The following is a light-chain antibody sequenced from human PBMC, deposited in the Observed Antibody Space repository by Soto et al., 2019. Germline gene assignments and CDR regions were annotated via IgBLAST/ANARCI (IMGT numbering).Light chain of an antibody. Sequence: QSVLTQPASVSGSPGQSITIFCTGTSSDIGNSNYVSWYQQHPGKAPKLMIYDVNNRPSGISNRFSGSKSASTASLTISGLQAEDEADYYCSSYTSSSLLYVFGTGTKLTVL. CDR3: SSYTSSSLLYV. CDR2: DVN. CDR1: SSDIGNSNY. J-gene: IGLJ1*01. V-gene: IGLV2-14*03.